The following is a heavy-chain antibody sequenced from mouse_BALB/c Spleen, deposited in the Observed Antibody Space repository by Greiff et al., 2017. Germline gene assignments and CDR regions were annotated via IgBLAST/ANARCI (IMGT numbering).Heavy chain of an antibody. CDR3: TKTGGYYAMDY. Sequence: VKLMESGAELVRPGASVTLSCKASGYTFTDYEMHWVKQTPVHGLEWIGAIDPETGGTAYNQKFKGKATLTADKSSSTAYMELRSLTSEDSAVYYCTKTGGYYAMDYWGQGTSVTVSS. CDR2: IDPETGGT. J-gene: IGHJ4*01. D-gene: IGHD4-1*01. CDR1: GYTFTDYE. V-gene: IGHV1-15*01.